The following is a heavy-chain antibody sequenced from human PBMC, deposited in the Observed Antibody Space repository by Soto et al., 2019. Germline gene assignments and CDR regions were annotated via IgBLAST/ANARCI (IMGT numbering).Heavy chain of an antibody. CDR3: AKYTEEHLGDADLNF. J-gene: IGHJ4*02. Sequence: EVQLLESGGGLVQPGGSLRLSCAASGFTFNNFAMSWVRQAPGRGLEWVSVISFSGANTYYADSVKGRFTISRDNSKATLYLQMNSLRAEDTALYHCAKYTEEHLGDADLNFWGQGTLVTVSS. CDR2: ISFSGANT. V-gene: IGHV3-23*01. CDR1: GFTFNNFA. D-gene: IGHD3-16*01.